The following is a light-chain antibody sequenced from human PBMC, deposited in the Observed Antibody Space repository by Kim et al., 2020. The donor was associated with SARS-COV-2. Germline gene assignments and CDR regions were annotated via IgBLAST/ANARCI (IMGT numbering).Light chain of an antibody. CDR2: DAS. V-gene: IGKV1-33*01. J-gene: IGKJ4*01. CDR1: QDISNY. Sequence: DIQMTQSPSSLSASVGDRVTITCQASQDISNYLNWYQQKPGKAPKLLIYDASNLETGVPSRFSGGGSGTDFTFTISSLQPEDIATYYCQQYDNLPLTFGGGTKLEIK. CDR3: QQYDNLPLT.